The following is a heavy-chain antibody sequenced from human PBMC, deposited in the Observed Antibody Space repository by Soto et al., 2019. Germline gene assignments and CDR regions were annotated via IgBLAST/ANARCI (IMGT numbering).Heavy chain of an antibody. CDR3: ARETTVVTSGAFDI. D-gene: IGHD4-17*01. V-gene: IGHV3-48*02. CDR1: GFTFSSYS. CDR2: ISSSSSNI. Sequence: EVQLVESGGGLVQPGGSLRLSCAASGFTFSSYSMNWVRQAPGKGLEWVSYISSSSSNIYYADSVKGRFTISRDNAKNSLYLQMNSLRDEDTAVYYCARETTVVTSGAFDIWGQGTMVTVSS. J-gene: IGHJ3*02.